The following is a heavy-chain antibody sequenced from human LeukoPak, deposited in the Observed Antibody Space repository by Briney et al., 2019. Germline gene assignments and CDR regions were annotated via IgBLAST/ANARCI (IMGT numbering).Heavy chain of an antibody. CDR1: GFTFSSYS. Sequence: GGSLRLSCAASGFTFSSYSMNWVRQAPGKGLEWVSSISSSSSYIYYADSVKGRFTISRDNSKNTLYLQMNSLRAEDTAVYYCARGRGYSQSNWVDPWGQGTMVTVSA. D-gene: IGHD5-18*01. J-gene: IGHJ5*02. CDR3: ARGRGYSQSNWVDP. V-gene: IGHV3-21*04. CDR2: ISSSSSYI.